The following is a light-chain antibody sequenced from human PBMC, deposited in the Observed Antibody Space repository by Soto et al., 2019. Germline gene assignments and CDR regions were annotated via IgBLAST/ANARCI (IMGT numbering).Light chain of an antibody. CDR3: ISYTGSSTSYV. J-gene: IGLJ1*01. CDR2: GVS. CDR1: RSDIGSYNY. Sequence: QYVVTQPACVSGSPGQAIAISCRGTRSDIGSYNYVAWYQQFPGKTPKILIYGVSNWPSGVSSRFSGSKSGNTASLTISGLQAEDEADYYCISYTGSSTSYVFGSGPKVTVL. V-gene: IGLV2-14*01.